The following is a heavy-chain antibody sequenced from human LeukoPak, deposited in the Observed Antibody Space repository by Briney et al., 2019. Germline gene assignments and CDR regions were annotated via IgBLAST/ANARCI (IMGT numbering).Heavy chain of an antibody. CDR1: GFIFSGYA. D-gene: IGHD3-10*01. CDR2: IRHDGSNK. CDR3: AKDAIGSGSRQDS. V-gene: IGHV3-30*02. Sequence: GGSLRLSCAASGFIFSGYAMHWVRQAPGKGLEWVAYIRHDGSNKYYTDSVRGRFTISRDNSRNTVYMQMDRLRADDTAMYYCAKDAIGSGSRQDSWGQGTLVTVSS. J-gene: IGHJ4*02.